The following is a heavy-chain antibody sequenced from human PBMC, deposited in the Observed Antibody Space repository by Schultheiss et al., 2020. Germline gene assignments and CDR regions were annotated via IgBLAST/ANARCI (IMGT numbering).Heavy chain of an antibody. CDR3: TRDDSGYEVYYYYGMDV. Sequence: SLRLSCTASGFTFGDYAMSWVRQAPGKGLEWVGFIRSKAYGGTTEYAASVKGRFTISRDDSKSIAYLQMNSLKTEDTAVYYCTRDDSGYEVYYYYGMDVWGKGTTVTVSS. V-gene: IGHV3-49*04. CDR2: IRSKAYGGTT. CDR1: GFTFGDYA. D-gene: IGHD5-12*01. J-gene: IGHJ6*04.